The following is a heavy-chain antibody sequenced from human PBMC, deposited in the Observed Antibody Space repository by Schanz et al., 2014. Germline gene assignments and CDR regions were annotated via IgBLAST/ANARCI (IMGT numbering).Heavy chain of an antibody. CDR3: ARPSDSSWYMDV. CDR1: GFTFSDYG. V-gene: IGHV3-21*01. Sequence: EVQLVESGGGLVQLRGSLRLSCAASGFTFSDYGMSWVRQAPGKGLEWVSSISSSSSYISYADSVKGRFTISRDNAKNSLYLQMNSLRAEDTAVYYCARPSDSSWYMDVWGKGTTVTVSS. J-gene: IGHJ6*03. CDR2: ISSSSSYI. D-gene: IGHD2-21*02.